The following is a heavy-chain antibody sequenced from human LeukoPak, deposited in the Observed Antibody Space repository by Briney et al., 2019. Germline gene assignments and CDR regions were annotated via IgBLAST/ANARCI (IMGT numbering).Heavy chain of an antibody. D-gene: IGHD5-18*01. CDR1: GGSFSGYY. Sequence: SETLSLTCAVYGGSFSGYYWSWIRQPPGKGLEWIGEINHSGSTNYNPSLKSRVTISVDTSKNQFSPKLSSVTAADTAVYYCAREVGYSYGLLKNWGQGTLVTVSS. J-gene: IGHJ4*02. V-gene: IGHV4-34*01. CDR2: INHSGST. CDR3: AREVGYSYGLLKN.